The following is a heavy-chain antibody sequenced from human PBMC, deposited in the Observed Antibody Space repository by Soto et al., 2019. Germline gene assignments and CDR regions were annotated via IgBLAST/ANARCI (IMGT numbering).Heavy chain of an antibody. CDR1: GFTFDDYA. D-gene: IGHD3-16*01. Sequence: EVQLVESGGGLVQPGRSLRLSCAASGFTFDDYAMHWVRQAPGKGLEWVSGISWNSGSIGYADSVKGRFTISRDNAKNPLYLKRNSLRSEDRVFYYCEKDLWGRFMITLGGDYAFYFGGQGKVVPL. J-gene: IGHJ3*01. CDR3: EKDLWGRFMITLGGDYAFYF. CDR2: ISWNSGSI. V-gene: IGHV3-9*01.